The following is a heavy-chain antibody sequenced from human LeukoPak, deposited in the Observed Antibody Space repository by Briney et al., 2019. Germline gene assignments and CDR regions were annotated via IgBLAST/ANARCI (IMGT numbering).Heavy chain of an antibody. J-gene: IGHJ4*02. D-gene: IGHD2-21*02. Sequence: GGSLRLSCAASGFTFSSYAMSWVRQAPKKGLEWVSVISASGGSTNYADSVKGRFTISRDNSKNTLYLQMNSLRAEDSAVYYCAKDGSLFCGGDCYSPGGGTGFDYWGQGTLVTVSS. CDR1: GFTFSSYA. V-gene: IGHV3-23*01. CDR2: ISASGGST. CDR3: AKDGSLFCGGDCYSPGGGTGFDY.